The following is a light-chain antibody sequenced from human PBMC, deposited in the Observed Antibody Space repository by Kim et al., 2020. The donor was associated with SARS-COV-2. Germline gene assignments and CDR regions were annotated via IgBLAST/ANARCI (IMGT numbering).Light chain of an antibody. Sequence: SSELTQDPAVSVALGQTVRITCQVDSLRSYYASWYQQKPGQAPVLVIYGKNNRPSGIPDRFSGSSSGNTASLTITGAQAEDEADYYCNSRDSSGNHPVFGGGTQLTVL. CDR3: NSRDSSGNHPV. CDR2: GKN. J-gene: IGLJ3*02. V-gene: IGLV3-19*01. CDR1: SLRSYY.